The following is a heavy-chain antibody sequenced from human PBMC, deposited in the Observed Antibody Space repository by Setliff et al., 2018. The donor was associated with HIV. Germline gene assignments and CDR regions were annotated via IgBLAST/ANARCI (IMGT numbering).Heavy chain of an antibody. CDR2: IKRDGSQK. Sequence: PGGSLRLSCAASGFSFNNYWMTWVRQAPGKGLEWVADIKRDGSQKEYGDAVKGRFTITRDNAKNSLYLQMDNLRAEDTAVYYCARIPGYSSGWVNYYYMDVWGKGTTVTVSS. D-gene: IGHD6-19*01. CDR3: ARIPGYSSGWVNYYYMDV. CDR1: GFSFNNYW. V-gene: IGHV3-7*01. J-gene: IGHJ6*03.